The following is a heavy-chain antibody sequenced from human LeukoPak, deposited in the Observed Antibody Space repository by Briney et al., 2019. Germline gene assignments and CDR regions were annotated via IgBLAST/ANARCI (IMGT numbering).Heavy chain of an antibody. CDR1: GFTFDDYA. CDR2: ISWNSGSI. J-gene: IGHJ4*02. D-gene: IGHD3-22*01. Sequence: GGSLRLSCAASGFTFDDYAMHWVRQAPGKGLEWVSGISWNSGSIGYADSVKGRFTISRDNAKNSLYLQMNSLRAGDTALYYCAKDHRYDSSGPDYWGQGTLVTVSS. CDR3: AKDHRYDSSGPDY. V-gene: IGHV3-9*01.